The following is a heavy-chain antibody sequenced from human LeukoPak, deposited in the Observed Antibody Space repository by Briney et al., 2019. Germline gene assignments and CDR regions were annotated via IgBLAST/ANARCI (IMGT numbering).Heavy chain of an antibody. Sequence: ASVKVSCKASGHSFTKFGISWVRQAPGQGLEWMGWISAYNGNTNYAQKLQGRVTMTTDTSTSTAYMELRSLRSDDTAVYYCARDSPYSSNSLGFDHWGQGTLVTVSS. D-gene: IGHD6-13*01. CDR2: ISAYNGNT. J-gene: IGHJ4*02. CDR3: ARDSPYSSNSLGFDH. CDR1: GHSFTKFG. V-gene: IGHV1-18*01.